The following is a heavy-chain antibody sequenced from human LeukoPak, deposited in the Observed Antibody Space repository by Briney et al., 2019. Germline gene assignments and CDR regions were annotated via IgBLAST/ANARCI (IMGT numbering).Heavy chain of an antibody. CDR3: ARDPASLRFLEWLLFDY. Sequence: ASVKVSCKASGYTFTGYYMHWVRQAPGQGLEWMGWINPNSGGTNYAQKFQGRVTMTRDTSISTAYMELSRLRSDDTAVYYCARDPASLRFLEWLLFDYWGQGTLVTVSS. V-gene: IGHV1-2*02. J-gene: IGHJ4*02. D-gene: IGHD3-3*01. CDR2: INPNSGGT. CDR1: GYTFTGYY.